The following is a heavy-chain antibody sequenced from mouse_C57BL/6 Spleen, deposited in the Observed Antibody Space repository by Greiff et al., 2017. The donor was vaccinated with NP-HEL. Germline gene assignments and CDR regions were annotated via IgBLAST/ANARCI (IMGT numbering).Heavy chain of an antibody. J-gene: IGHJ3*01. CDR3: ARHPTTVVATGFAY. CDR1: GFTFSSYT. D-gene: IGHD1-1*01. Sequence: EVKLVESGGGLVKPGGSLKLSCAASGFTFSSYTMSWVRQTPEKRLEWVATISGGGGNTYYPDSVKGRFTISRDNAKNTLYLQMSSLRSEDTALYYCARHPTTVVATGFAYWGQGTLVTVSA. CDR2: ISGGGGNT. V-gene: IGHV5-9*01.